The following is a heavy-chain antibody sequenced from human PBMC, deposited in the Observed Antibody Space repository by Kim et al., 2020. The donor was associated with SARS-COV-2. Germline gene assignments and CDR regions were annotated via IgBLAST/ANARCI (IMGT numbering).Heavy chain of an antibody. CDR2: IYYSGST. CDR1: GGSISSGGYY. D-gene: IGHD3-10*01. Sequence: SETLSLTCTVSGGSISSGGYYWSWIRQHPGKGLEWIGYIYYSGSTYYNPSLKSRVTISVDTSKNQFSLKLSSVTAADTAVYYCAGEAGYYGSGSGWFDPWGQGGLGTVSS. J-gene: IGHJ5*02. CDR3: AGEAGYYGSGSGWFDP. V-gene: IGHV4-31*03.